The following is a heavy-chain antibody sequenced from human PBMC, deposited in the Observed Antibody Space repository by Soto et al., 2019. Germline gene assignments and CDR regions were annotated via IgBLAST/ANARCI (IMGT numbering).Heavy chain of an antibody. Sequence: PSETLSLTCTVSAGSITSHYWTWIRQPPGKGLEWIGYIYNSGTTNYNPSFKSRVTISVDTSKNQFSLRLTSVTAADTAVYFCARLLSGSYPQFDWWGPGTLVTVS. V-gene: IGHV4-59*11. J-gene: IGHJ4*02. CDR3: ARLLSGSYPQFDW. CDR2: IYNSGTT. D-gene: IGHD1-26*01. CDR1: AGSITSHY.